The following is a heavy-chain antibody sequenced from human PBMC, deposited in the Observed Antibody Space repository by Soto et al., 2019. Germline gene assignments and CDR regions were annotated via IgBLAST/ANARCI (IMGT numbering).Heavy chain of an antibody. CDR1: GVSFSAHY. J-gene: IGHJ6*02. D-gene: IGHD3-10*01. CDR3: ERFGELHYYYYGMDV. Sequence: QVQLQQWGAGLVKPSETLSLTCAVDGVSFSAHYWSWIRQTPGKGLEWIGEINQSGSTNYNPSHNSRVTIAIDTSENQFSLRLRSVTAADTAVYYCERFGELHYYYYGMDVWGQGTTVTVSS. V-gene: IGHV4-34*01. CDR2: INQSGST.